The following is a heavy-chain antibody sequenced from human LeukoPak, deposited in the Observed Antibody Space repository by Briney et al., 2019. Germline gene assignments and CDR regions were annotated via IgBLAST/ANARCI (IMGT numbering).Heavy chain of an antibody. CDR2: VYYFART. CDR1: GGSIGTYY. J-gene: IGHJ4*02. CDR3: AKLGSPRAY. D-gene: IGHD1-26*01. Sequence: ETLSLTCTVSGGSIGTYYWSWIRQPPGKGLEWIGYVYYFARTDYNPSLESRATISVDASKNQFSLKVRSVTAQDTAVYYCAKLGSPRAYWGQGILVTLSS. V-gene: IGHV4-59*01.